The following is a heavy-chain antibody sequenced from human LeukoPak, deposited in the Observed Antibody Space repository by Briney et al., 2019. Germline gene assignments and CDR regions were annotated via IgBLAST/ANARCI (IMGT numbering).Heavy chain of an antibody. CDR3: ARREMATISIDY. D-gene: IGHD5-24*01. CDR1: GGSFSGYY. CDR2: INHSGST. J-gene: IGHJ4*02. V-gene: IGHV4-34*01. Sequence: SETLSLTCAVYGGSFSGYYWSWIRQPPGKGLEWIGEINHSGSTNYNPSLKSRVTISVDTSKNQFSLKLRSVTAADTAVYYCARREMATISIDYWGQGTLVTVSS.